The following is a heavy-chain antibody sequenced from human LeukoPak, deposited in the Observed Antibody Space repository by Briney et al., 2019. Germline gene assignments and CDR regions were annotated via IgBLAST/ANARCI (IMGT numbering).Heavy chain of an antibody. Sequence: SETLSLTCTVSGGSISSGGYYWSWIRQHPGKGLEWIGYIYYSGSTYYNPSLKSRVTISVDTSKNQFSLKLSSVTAADTAVYYCARVPTTVTIADVWGKGTTVTVSS. D-gene: IGHD4-17*01. V-gene: IGHV4-31*03. CDR2: IYYSGST. CDR1: GGSISSGGYY. CDR3: ARVPTTVTIADV. J-gene: IGHJ6*04.